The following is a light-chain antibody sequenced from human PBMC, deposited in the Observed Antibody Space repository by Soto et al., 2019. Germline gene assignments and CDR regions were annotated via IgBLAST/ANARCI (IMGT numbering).Light chain of an antibody. CDR3: QQYKAYPYT. CDR2: AAS. CDR1: QTIDNF. J-gene: IGKJ2*01. Sequence: IQMTQSPSSLSASVGDRLNITCRASQTIDNFLNWYQQQPGQAPKLLVYAASSLHSGVPSRFSGSGSGTDFTLTISNLQPEDFATYYCQQYKAYPYTFAQGTKVEVK. V-gene: IGKV1-39*01.